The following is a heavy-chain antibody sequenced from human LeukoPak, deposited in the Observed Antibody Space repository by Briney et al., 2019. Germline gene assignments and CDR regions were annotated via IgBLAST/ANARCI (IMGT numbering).Heavy chain of an antibody. Sequence: GGSLRLSCAASGFTFSSYSMNWVRQAPGKGLEWVSSISSSSSYIYYADSVKGRFTISRDNSKNTLYLQMNSLRAEDTAVYYCARDLAVAGTLYYFDYWGQGTLVTVSS. CDR2: ISSSSSYI. J-gene: IGHJ4*02. CDR3: ARDLAVAGTLYYFDY. CDR1: GFTFSSYS. D-gene: IGHD6-19*01. V-gene: IGHV3-21*01.